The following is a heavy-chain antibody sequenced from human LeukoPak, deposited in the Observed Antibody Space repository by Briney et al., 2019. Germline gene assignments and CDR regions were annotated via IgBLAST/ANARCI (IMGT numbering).Heavy chain of an antibody. D-gene: IGHD6-6*01. CDR1: GFTLSSYW. Sequence: PGGSLRLSCAASGFTLSSYWMTWVRQAPGKGLEWVSSISSSSSYIYYADSVKGRFTISRDNAENSLYLQMNSLRAEDTAVYYCARKGSSSTEYYFDYWGQGTLVTVSS. J-gene: IGHJ4*02. V-gene: IGHV3-21*01. CDR3: ARKGSSSTEYYFDY. CDR2: ISSSSSYI.